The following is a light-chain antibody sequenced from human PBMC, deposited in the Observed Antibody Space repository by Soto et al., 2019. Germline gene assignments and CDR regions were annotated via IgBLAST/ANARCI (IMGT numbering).Light chain of an antibody. Sequence: EIVLTQSPGTLSLSPGERASLSCRASQSVSSTYLAWYQQKPGQAPRLLIYGASSRATGIPDRFSGSGSGTDFTLTISRLEPGDFAVYYCQHYGTSLTFGQGTRLDIK. V-gene: IGKV3-20*01. CDR2: GAS. CDR3: QHYGTSLT. J-gene: IGKJ5*01. CDR1: QSVSSTY.